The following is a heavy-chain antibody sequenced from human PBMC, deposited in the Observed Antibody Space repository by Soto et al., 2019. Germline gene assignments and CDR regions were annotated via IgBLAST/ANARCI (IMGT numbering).Heavy chain of an antibody. J-gene: IGHJ6*02. V-gene: IGHV5-10-1*01. CDR1: GYSFTSYW. Sequence: GESLKISCKGSGYSFTSYWITWVRQMPGKGLEWMGKIEPSDSYTNYSPSFQGHVTISADKSISTAYLQWSSLRASDTAMYYCARVSGYPNYYGMDVWGQGTTVTVSS. D-gene: IGHD3-22*01. CDR3: ARVSGYPNYYGMDV. CDR2: IEPSDSYT.